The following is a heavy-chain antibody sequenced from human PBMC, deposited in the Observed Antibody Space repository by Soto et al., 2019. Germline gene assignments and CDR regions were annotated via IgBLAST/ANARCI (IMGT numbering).Heavy chain of an antibody. Sequence: VKVSCKASGGTFSSYAISWVRQAPGQGLEWMGGIIPIFGTANYAQKFQGRVTITADESTSTAYMELSSLRSEDTAVYYCARGEDCGGDCYPREAFDIWGQGTMVTVSS. V-gene: IGHV1-69*01. J-gene: IGHJ3*02. CDR1: GGTFSSYA. CDR2: IIPIFGTA. CDR3: ARGEDCGGDCYPREAFDI. D-gene: IGHD2-21*02.